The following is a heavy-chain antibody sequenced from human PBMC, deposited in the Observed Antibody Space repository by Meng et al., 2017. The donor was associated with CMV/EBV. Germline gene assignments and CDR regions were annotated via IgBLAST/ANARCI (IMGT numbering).Heavy chain of an antibody. CDR2: IRYDGSNK. CDR3: ARPTAGYSYGLVIRNNWFDP. D-gene: IGHD5-18*01. J-gene: IGHJ5*02. CDR1: GFTFSSYG. Sequence: GGSLRLSCAASGFTFSSYGMHWVRQAPGKGLEWVAFIRYDGSNKYYADSVKGRFTISRDNSKNTLYLQMNSLRAEVTAVYYCARPTAGYSYGLVIRNNWFDPWGQGTLVTVSS. V-gene: IGHV3-30*02.